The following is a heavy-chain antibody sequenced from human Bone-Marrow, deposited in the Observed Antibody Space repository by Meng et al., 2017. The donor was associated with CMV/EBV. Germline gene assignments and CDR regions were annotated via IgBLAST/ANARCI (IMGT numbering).Heavy chain of an antibody. CDR1: GYSFTSYW. V-gene: IGHV5-51*01. J-gene: IGHJ6*02. CDR2: IYPGDSDT. D-gene: IGHD2/OR15-2a*01. CDR3: ARLNRSGNWDYYGMDV. Sequence: KVSCKGSGYSFTSYWIGWVRQMPGKGLEWMGIIYPGDSDTSYTPSFQGQVTISADKSINTAYLRWSSLKASDTAMYYCARLNRSGNWDYYGMDVWGQGTTVTFYS.